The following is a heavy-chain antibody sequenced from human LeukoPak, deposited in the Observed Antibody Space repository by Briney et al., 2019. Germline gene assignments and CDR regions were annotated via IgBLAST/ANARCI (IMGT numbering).Heavy chain of an antibody. CDR3: AKGVESYDSSGLFDY. J-gene: IGHJ4*02. D-gene: IGHD3-22*01. Sequence: GGSLRLSCAASGFTFSSYAMSWVRQAPGKGLEWVSAISGSGGSTYYADSVKGRFTISRDNSKNTLYLQMNSLRAEDTAVYYCAKGVESYDSSGLFDYWGQGTLVTVPS. CDR2: ISGSGGST. V-gene: IGHV3-23*01. CDR1: GFTFSSYA.